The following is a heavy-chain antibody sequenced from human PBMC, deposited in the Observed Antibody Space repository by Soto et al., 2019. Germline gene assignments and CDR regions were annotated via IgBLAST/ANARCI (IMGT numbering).Heavy chain of an antibody. CDR3: ARDRAPYDSTDENAFDI. Sequence: GASVKVSCKVSGYTLTELSMHWVRQAPGKGLEWMGGFDPEDGETIYAQKFQGRVTMTRDTSTSTVYMELSSLRSEDTAVYYCARDRAPYDSTDENAFDIWGQGTMVTVSS. CDR2: FDPEDGET. V-gene: IGHV1-24*01. D-gene: IGHD3-22*01. CDR1: GYTLTELS. J-gene: IGHJ3*02.